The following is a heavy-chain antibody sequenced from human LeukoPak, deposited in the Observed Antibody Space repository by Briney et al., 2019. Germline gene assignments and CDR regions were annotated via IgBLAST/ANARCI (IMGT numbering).Heavy chain of an antibody. CDR3: ARRGPVVVPAAIRWFDP. D-gene: IGHD2-2*01. Sequence: PSETLSLTCAVYGGSFSGYFWSWIRQPPGKGLEWIGEINHSGSTHYNPSLKSRVTISVDTSKNQFSLKLSSVTAADTAVYYCARRGPVVVPAAIRWFDPWGQGTLVTVSS. V-gene: IGHV4-34*01. CDR2: INHSGST. J-gene: IGHJ5*02. CDR1: GGSFSGYF.